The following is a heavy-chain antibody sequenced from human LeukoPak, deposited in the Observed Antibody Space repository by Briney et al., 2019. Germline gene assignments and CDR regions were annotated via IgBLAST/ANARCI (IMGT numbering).Heavy chain of an antibody. CDR1: GFTFSSYA. CDR3: ARAAFDI. V-gene: IGHV3-30-3*01. Sequence: GGSLRLSCAASGFTFSSYAMHWVRQAPGKGLEWVAVISYDGSNKYYADSVKGRFTISRDNSKNTLYLQMSSLRAEDTAVYYCARAAFDIWGQGTMVTVSS. J-gene: IGHJ3*02. CDR2: ISYDGSNK.